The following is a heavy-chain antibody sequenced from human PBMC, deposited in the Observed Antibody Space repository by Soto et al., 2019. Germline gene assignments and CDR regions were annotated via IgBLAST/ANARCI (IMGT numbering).Heavy chain of an antibody. D-gene: IGHD1-1*01. CDR3: ARDLGNWNDAGHYYYAMDV. V-gene: IGHV3-33*01. CDR1: GFTFSNYG. J-gene: IGHJ6*02. CDR2: IWYSGSNK. Sequence: QVQLVESGGGVVQPGRSLRLSCAASGFTFSNYGMHWVRQAPGKGLEWVAVIWYSGSNKYYADSAKGRFTISRDNSKNTLYLQMNSLRVEDTAVYYCARDLGNWNDAGHYYYAMDVWGQGTTVTVSS.